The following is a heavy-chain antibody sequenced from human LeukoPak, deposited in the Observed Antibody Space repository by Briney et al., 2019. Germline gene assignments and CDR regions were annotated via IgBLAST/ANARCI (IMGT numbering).Heavy chain of an antibody. J-gene: IGHJ6*04. CDR1: GFIFSSYS. CDR3: ARVRGRAVIITYYYYGMDV. Sequence: GGALRLSCAASGFIFSSYSMHWVRQAPGKGLEWVAVISYDGGDKYYANSVKGRFTISRDNSKNTLYLQMNSLRPDDTAVYYCARVRGRAVIITYYYYGMDVWGKGTTVTVSS. CDR2: ISYDGGDK. D-gene: IGHD3-10*01. V-gene: IGHV3-30*03.